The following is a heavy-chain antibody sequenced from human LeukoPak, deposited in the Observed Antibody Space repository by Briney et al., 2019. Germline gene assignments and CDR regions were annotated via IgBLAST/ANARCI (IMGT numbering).Heavy chain of an antibody. CDR1: GGSFSGYY. D-gene: IGHD2-15*01. Sequence: SETLSLTCAVYGGSFSGYYWSWIRQPPGKGLEWIGEINHSGSTNYNPSLKSRVTISVDTSKNQFSLKLSSVTAADTAVYYCARTYSRFYYYYMDVWGKGTTVTVSS. CDR3: ARTYSRFYYYYMDV. V-gene: IGHV4-34*01. J-gene: IGHJ6*03. CDR2: INHSGST.